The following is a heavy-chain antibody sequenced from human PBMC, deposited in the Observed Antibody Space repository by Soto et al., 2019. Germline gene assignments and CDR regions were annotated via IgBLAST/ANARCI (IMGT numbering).Heavy chain of an antibody. D-gene: IGHD3-22*01. CDR1: GYTFTNYF. Sequence: ASVKVSCKASGYTFTNYFMHWVRQAPGQGLEWMGIINPSGGSTNSAQKFQGRVSMTRDTSTSTVYMELSSLRSEDTAVYYCARRSYESSGYNAFDYWGQGTLVTVSS. CDR2: INPSGGST. CDR3: ARRSYESSGYNAFDY. J-gene: IGHJ4*02. V-gene: IGHV1-46*03.